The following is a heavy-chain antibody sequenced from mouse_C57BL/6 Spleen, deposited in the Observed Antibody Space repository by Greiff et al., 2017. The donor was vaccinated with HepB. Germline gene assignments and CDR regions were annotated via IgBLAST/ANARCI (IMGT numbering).Heavy chain of an antibody. Sequence: QVQLQQSGPELVKPGASVKISCKASGYAFSSSWIKWVKQRPGMGLVWIGRIYPGDGDTNYNVKFKGKATLTADKSSSTAYMQLSSLTSEDSAVYFCARGGPGWFAYWGQGALVTVSA. V-gene: IGHV1-82*01. CDR1: GYAFSSSW. J-gene: IGHJ3*01. CDR3: ARGGPGWFAY. CDR2: IYPGDGDT.